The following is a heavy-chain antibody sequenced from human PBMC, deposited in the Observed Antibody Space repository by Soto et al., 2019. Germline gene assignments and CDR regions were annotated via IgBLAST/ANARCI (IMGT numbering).Heavy chain of an antibody. CDR1: GGAFSSYA. V-gene: IGHV1-69*13. CDR2: IIPIFGTA. Sequence: SVKVSCKASGGAFSSYAISWVRQAPGQGLEWMGGIIPIFGTANYAQKFQGRVTITADESTSTAYMELSSLRSEDTAVYYCARMTMVKRYFDYWGQGTLVTVSS. J-gene: IGHJ4*02. CDR3: ARMTMVKRYFDY. D-gene: IGHD3-10*01.